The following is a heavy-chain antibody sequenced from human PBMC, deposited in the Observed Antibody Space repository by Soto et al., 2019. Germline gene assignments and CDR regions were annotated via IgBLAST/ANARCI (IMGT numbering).Heavy chain of an antibody. CDR2: IHGRGSA. D-gene: IGHD6-25*01. J-gene: IGHJ5*02. V-gene: IGHV4-4*07. CDR1: NGSISNFY. CDR3: ARSGNKESGFTP. Sequence: QVQLQESGPGLVKPSETLSLTCTVSNGSISNFYWNWIRQSAGKGLEWIGRIHGRGSATYNPSLRRRGTMSVHTSKNKCSLKVNSGPGADTAVYYWARSGNKESGFTPWAQVTLVT.